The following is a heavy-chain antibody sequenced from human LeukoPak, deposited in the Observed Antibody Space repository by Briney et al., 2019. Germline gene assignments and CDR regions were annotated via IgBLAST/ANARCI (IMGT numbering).Heavy chain of an antibody. Sequence: GGSLRLSCAASGFTFSSYAMHWVRQAPGKGLEWVAVISYDGSNKYYADSVKGRFTISRDNSKNTLYLQMNSLRAEDTAVYYCARVLGGGMDFDYWGQGTLVTVSS. V-gene: IGHV3-30*04. CDR2: ISYDGSNK. D-gene: IGHD2-8*01. CDR1: GFTFSSYA. J-gene: IGHJ4*02. CDR3: ARVLGGGMDFDY.